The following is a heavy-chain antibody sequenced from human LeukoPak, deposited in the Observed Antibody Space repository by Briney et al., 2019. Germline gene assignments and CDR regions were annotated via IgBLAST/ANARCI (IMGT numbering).Heavy chain of an antibody. CDR1: GGSFSGYY. Sequence: PSETLSLTCAVYGGSFSGYYWSWIRQPPGKGLEWIGEINHSGSTNYNPSLKSRVTISVDTSKNQLSLKLSSVTAADTAVYYCARARGYSGRMFDPWGQGTLVTVSS. V-gene: IGHV4-34*01. CDR3: ARARGYSGRMFDP. J-gene: IGHJ5*02. D-gene: IGHD5-12*01. CDR2: INHSGST.